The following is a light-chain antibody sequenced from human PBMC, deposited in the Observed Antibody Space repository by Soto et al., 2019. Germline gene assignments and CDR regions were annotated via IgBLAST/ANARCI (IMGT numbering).Light chain of an antibody. CDR2: GAS. CDR1: QSVSSSY. CDR3: QQYGSSSS. Sequence: VFTKSPGTVSLSPGERATLSCRASQSVSSSYLAWYQQKPGQAPRLLIYGASSRATGIPDRFSGSGSGTDFTLTISRLEPEDFAAYYCQQYGSSSSFGPGTKVDI. V-gene: IGKV3-20*01. J-gene: IGKJ3*01.